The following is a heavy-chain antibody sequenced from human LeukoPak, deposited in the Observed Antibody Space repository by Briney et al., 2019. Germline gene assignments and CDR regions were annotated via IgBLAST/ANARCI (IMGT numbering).Heavy chain of an antibody. V-gene: IGHV3-7*05. CDR3: ARQLSGWYDADPY. J-gene: IGHJ4*01. CDR1: GFTFSNYW. D-gene: IGHD6-19*01. Sequence: GVHLRLSCAASGFTFSNYWMSWVRQAPGKGLEWVANIKEDGRRNDYVDSVKGRFTISRDNAKGSLYLQMNSLRAEDTAVYYCARQLSGWYDADPYWGQGTLVTVSS. CDR2: IKEDGRRN.